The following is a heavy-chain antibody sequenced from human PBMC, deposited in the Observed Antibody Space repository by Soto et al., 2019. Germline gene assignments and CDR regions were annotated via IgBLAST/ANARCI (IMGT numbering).Heavy chain of an antibody. CDR3: ARHYGDYYYYYGMDV. Sequence: SETLSLTCTVSGGSISSSNYYWGWIRQPPGKGLEWIGSIYYNGSTYYNPSLKSRVTISVDTSKNQFSPKLSSVTAADTAVYYCARHYGDYYYYYGMDVWGQGTTVTVS. CDR1: GGSISSSNYY. CDR2: IYYNGST. J-gene: IGHJ6*02. V-gene: IGHV4-39*01. D-gene: IGHD4-17*01.